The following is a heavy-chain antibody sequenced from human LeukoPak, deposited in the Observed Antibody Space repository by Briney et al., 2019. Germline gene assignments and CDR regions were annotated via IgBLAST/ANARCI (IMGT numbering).Heavy chain of an antibody. CDR3: VRNFATGD. V-gene: IGHV3-74*01. Sequence: GSLRLSCAASGFPFSSHLMHWGRQAQGTGLVWVSSIKGDGTAPNYADSVKGRFTISRDNAKSTLYLQMSSLRVEDTAVYHCVRNFATGDWGQGILVTVSS. D-gene: IGHD1-14*01. CDR1: GFPFSSHL. J-gene: IGHJ4*02. CDR2: IKGDGTAP.